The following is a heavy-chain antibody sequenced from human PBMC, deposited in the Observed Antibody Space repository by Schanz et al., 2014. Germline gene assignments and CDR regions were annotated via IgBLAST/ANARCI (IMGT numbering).Heavy chain of an antibody. CDR2: ISGSSSTK. J-gene: IGHJ6*03. CDR3: ARPSDSSWYMDV. Sequence: EVQLLESGGGLAQPGGSLRLSCAASGITFSGYSMNWVRQAPGKGLEWVSYISGSSSTKYYADSVKGRFTISRDNGKKSLYLQMNSLRAEDTAVYYCARPSDSSWYMDVWGKGTTVTVSS. CDR1: GITFSGYS. V-gene: IGHV3-48*01. D-gene: IGHD2-21*02.